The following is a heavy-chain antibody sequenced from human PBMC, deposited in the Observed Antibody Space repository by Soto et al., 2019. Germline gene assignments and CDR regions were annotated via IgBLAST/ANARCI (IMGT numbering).Heavy chain of an antibody. CDR3: AREHSTTKRRRIYYFDY. CDR2: INPSGGST. V-gene: IGHV1-46*03. J-gene: IGHJ4*02. D-gene: IGHD4-17*01. CDR1: GYTFTSYD. Sequence: ASVKVSCKASGYTFTSYDINWVRQAPGQGLEWMGIINPSGGSTSYAQKFQGRVTMTRDTSTSTVYMELSSLRSEDTAVYYCAREHSTTKRRRIYYFDYWGQGTLVTVSS.